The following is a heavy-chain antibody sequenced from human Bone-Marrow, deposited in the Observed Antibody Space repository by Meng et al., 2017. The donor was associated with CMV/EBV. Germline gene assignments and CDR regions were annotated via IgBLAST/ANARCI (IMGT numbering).Heavy chain of an antibody. V-gene: IGHV3-48*03. CDR2: IHSSGSTT. CDR3: AKGGFCTSAICYYLNAFDV. J-gene: IGHJ3*01. D-gene: IGHD2-2*01. Sequence: GESLKISCAASGFTFSNFEMNWVRQAPGKGLEWVSYIHSSGSTTYYADSVKGRFTISRDNAKNSLSLQMNSLRAEDTAVYYCAKGGFCTSAICYYLNAFDVWGQGTMVTVSS. CDR1: GFTFSNFE.